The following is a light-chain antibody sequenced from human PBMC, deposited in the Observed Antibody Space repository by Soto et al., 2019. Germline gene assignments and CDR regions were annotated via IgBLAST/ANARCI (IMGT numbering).Light chain of an antibody. CDR2: NNN. CDR1: SSNIGSND. CDR3: AAWDDSLREV. J-gene: IGLJ1*01. V-gene: IGLV1-44*01. Sequence: QSVLTQPPSASATPGQRVTISCSGSSSNIGSNDVNWYQQFPGTAPKLLIYNNNQRPSGVPDRFSGSKSGTSASLAISGLQSGDEADYYCAAWDDSLREVFGTGTKLTVL.